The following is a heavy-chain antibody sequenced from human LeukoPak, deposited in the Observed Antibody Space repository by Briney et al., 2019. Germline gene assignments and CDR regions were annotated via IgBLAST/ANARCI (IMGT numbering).Heavy chain of an antibody. CDR3: ARRVPHYYDSSGYPQEN. D-gene: IGHD3-22*01. Sequence: PSETLSLTCTVSGGSINSYHWSWIRQPPGKGLEWIGYMYYSGSPKYNPSLKSRVTISVDTSKNQFSLKLSSVIAADTAVYYCARRVPHYYDSSGYPQENWGQGTLVTVSS. CDR1: GGSINSYH. J-gene: IGHJ4*02. CDR2: MYYSGSP. V-gene: IGHV4-59*01.